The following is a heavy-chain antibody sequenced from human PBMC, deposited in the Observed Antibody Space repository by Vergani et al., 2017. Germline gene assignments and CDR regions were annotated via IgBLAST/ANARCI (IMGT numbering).Heavy chain of an antibody. J-gene: IGHJ4*02. CDR3: AKDGLGGRIAAGRGDFDY. CDR2: ISGSGGST. Sequence: EVQLLESGGGLVQPGGFLRLSCAASGFTFSSYAMSWVRQAPGKGLEWVSAISGSGGSTYYADSVKGRFTISRDHSKNTLYLQMNSLRAEDTAVYYCAKDGLGGRIAAGRGDFDYWGQGTLVTVSS. V-gene: IGHV3-23*01. D-gene: IGHD6-13*01. CDR1: GFTFSSYA.